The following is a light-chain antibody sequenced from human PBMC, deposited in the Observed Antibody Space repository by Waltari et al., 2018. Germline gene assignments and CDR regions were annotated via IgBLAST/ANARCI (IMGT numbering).Light chain of an antibody. CDR3: QQRSNWPPWT. CDR2: DES. Sequence: EIVLTQSPATLSLSPGERATLSCRASQSVSSYLAWYQHKPGQAPSRLIYDESNRATGIPARFSGSGSVTDFTLTISSLEPEDVAVYYCQQRSNWPPWTFGQGTKVEIK. V-gene: IGKV3-11*01. J-gene: IGKJ1*01. CDR1: QSVSSY.